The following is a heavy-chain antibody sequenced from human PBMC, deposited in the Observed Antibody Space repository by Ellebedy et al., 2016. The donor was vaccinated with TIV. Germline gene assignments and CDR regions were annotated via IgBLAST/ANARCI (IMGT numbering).Heavy chain of an antibody. D-gene: IGHD2-21*01. Sequence: AASVKVSCKTSGDTFSGYYIHWVRQAPGQGLEWMGWINPNTGDTNYEKRFQGRVTMTRDTSISPAFMELGRLTSDNTAVYYCASRAVGDVGYSDFWGQGSLVIVSS. CDR3: ASRAVGDVGYSDF. CDR1: GDTFSGYY. V-gene: IGHV1-2*02. CDR2: INPNTGDT. J-gene: IGHJ4*02.